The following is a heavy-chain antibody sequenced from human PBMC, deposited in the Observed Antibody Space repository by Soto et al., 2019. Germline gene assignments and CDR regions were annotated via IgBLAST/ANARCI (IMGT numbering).Heavy chain of an antibody. CDR3: AKQVGGRQLWSTTPYDY. Sequence: GSLRLSCAASGFTFSNFAMNWVRQAPGKGLEYVSAISSSGGTTYYASSVKGRFTISRDTSKNTLYLQMSSLRAEDMAVYYCAKQVGGRQLWSTTPYDYWGQGTLVTVSS. D-gene: IGHD5-18*01. CDR2: ISSSGGTT. V-gene: IGHV3-64*01. J-gene: IGHJ4*02. CDR1: GFTFSNFA.